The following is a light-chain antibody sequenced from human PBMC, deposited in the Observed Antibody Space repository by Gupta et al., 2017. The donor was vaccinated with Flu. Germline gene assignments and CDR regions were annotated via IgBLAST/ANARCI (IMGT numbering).Light chain of an antibody. CDR2: AAS. CDR1: QAIRKD. CDR3: QQSDSMPWT. J-gene: IGKJ1*01. V-gene: IGKV1-39*01. Sequence: GDRVTITCRASQAIRKDLNWYQQRPGTVPSLLISAASNLRSGVPSRFSGSGSGTDFTLTITSLQPEEFATYYCQQSDSMPWTFGQGTKVEI.